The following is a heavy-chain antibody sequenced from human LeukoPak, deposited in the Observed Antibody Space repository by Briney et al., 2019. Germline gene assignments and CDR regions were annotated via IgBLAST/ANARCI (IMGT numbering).Heavy chain of an antibody. CDR1: GGTFSSYA. CDR3: ARDLIGYSSGWYYFDY. Sequence: ASVKVSCKASGGTFSSYAISWVRQAPGQGLERMGRIIPILGIANYAQKFQGRVTITADKSTSTAYMELSSLRSEDTAVYYCARDLIGYSSGWYYFDYWGQGTLVTVSS. V-gene: IGHV1-69*04. CDR2: IIPILGIA. D-gene: IGHD6-19*01. J-gene: IGHJ4*02.